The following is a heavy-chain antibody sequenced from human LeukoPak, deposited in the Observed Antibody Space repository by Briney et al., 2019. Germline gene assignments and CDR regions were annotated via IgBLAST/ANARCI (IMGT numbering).Heavy chain of an antibody. Sequence: PGGSLRLSCAASGFTFSSYWMNWVRLAPGKGLEWVANIKQGRSAKYYVDSVKGRFTISRDNARNSLYLQMNSLRAEDTAAYYCARETDSSGPLPLFYFWGQGTLVTVSS. D-gene: IGHD6-19*01. CDR3: ARETDSSGPLPLFYF. CDR2: IKQGRSAK. V-gene: IGHV3-7*01. J-gene: IGHJ4*02. CDR1: GFTFSSYW.